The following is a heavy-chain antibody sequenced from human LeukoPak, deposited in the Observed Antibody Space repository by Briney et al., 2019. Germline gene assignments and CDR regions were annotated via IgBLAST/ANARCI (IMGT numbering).Heavy chain of an antibody. CDR1: GFTFSSYS. CDR3: ARDGWFGDYNWFDP. V-gene: IGHV3-48*01. D-gene: IGHD3-10*01. J-gene: IGHJ5*02. CDR2: ISSASNTI. Sequence: GGSLRLSCAASGFTFSSYSMNWVRQAPGKGLDWVSYISSASNTIYYADSVKGRFTISRVNAKNSLYLQMNSLRAEDTAMYYCARDGWFGDYNWFDPWGQGTLVTVSS.